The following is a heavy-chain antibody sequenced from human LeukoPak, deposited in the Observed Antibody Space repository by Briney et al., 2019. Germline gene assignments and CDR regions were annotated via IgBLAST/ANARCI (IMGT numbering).Heavy chain of an antibody. CDR3: ARAAAGESYYYYYYYMDV. Sequence: ASVKVSCKASGYTFTGYYMHWVRQAPGQGLEWMGWINPNSGGTNYAQKFQGRVTMTRDTSISTAYMELSRLRSDDTAVYYCARAAAGESYYYYYYYMDVWGKGTTVTVSS. V-gene: IGHV1-2*02. J-gene: IGHJ6*03. D-gene: IGHD6-13*01. CDR1: GYTFTGYY. CDR2: INPNSGGT.